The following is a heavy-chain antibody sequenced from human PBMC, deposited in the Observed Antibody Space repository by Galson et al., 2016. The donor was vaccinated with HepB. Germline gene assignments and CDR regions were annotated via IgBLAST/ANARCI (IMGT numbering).Heavy chain of an antibody. V-gene: IGHV4-59*08. Sequence: QVQLQESGPGLVKPSETLSLTCTVPSDSFGDYDWNWIRQSPGKGLEWIGHIHYSGHTYYNPPLKSRATISLDTPKKQFSLNLASVTAADAAVYYCARRRAMGSAADYSEFYWLDPWGQGIRVTVSS. CDR3: ARRRAMGSAADYSEFYWLDP. J-gene: IGHJ5*02. D-gene: IGHD5-18*01. CDR2: IHYSGHT. CDR1: SDSFGDYD.